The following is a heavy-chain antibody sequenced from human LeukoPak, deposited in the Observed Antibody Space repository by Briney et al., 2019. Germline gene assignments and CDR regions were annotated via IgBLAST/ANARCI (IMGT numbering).Heavy chain of an antibody. J-gene: IGHJ5*02. CDR3: AKAPYGSGSYYVNL. D-gene: IGHD3-10*01. V-gene: IGHV3-23*01. CDR2: IRGAGDIT. Sequence: QPGGSLRLSCVASGITFSTYGTSWVRQAPGKGLEWVSAIRGAGDITDYADSVKGRFTISRDNSKNMLYLQMSSLRADDTAIYYCAKAPYGSGSYYVNLWGQGTLVTVSS. CDR1: GITFSTYG.